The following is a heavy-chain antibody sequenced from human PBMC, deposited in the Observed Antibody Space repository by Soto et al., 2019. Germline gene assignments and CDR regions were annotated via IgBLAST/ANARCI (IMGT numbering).Heavy chain of an antibody. CDR3: AKEMGDIGVVPPASPENYAFAI. CDR2: ISGNSGSI. V-gene: IGHV3-9*01. D-gene: IGHD2-2*01. Sequence: EVQVAESGGGLVQPGRSLRLSCAASGFNFDDYAMHWVRQAPGKGLDWVSGISGNSGSIGYADAVKGRFTISTDNAKKSLYLQINSLRTEDTALYYFAKEMGDIGVVPPASPENYAFAIWGKGPMVTVSS. J-gene: IGHJ3*02. CDR1: GFNFDDYA.